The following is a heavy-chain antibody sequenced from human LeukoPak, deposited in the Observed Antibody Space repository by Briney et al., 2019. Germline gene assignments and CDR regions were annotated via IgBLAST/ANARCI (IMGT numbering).Heavy chain of an antibody. V-gene: IGHV3-9*01. CDR1: GFTFDDYA. CDR3: SKDIGVTTSDYFDY. Sequence: GGSLRLSCAASGFTFDDYAMHWVRQAPGKGLEWVSGISWNSGTIGYADSVKGRFTISRDSAKNSLYLQMNSLRAEDTALYYCSKDIGVTTSDYFDYWGQGAPVTVSS. D-gene: IGHD2/OR15-2a*01. J-gene: IGHJ4*02. CDR2: ISWNSGTI.